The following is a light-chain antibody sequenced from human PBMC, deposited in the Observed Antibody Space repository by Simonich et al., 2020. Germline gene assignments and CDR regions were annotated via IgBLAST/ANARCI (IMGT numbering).Light chain of an antibody. J-gene: IGLJ3*02. CDR1: SGHSSHA. CDR3: QTWGTGIV. V-gene: IGLV4-69*01. CDR2: LNSDGSH. Sequence: QLVLTQSPSASASLGASVKLTCTLSSGHSSHAIAWHQQQPEKGPRSLMKLNSDGSHGKGDGIPDRFSGSSSGAERYLTISSLQSEDEADYYCQTWGTGIVFGGGTKLTVL.